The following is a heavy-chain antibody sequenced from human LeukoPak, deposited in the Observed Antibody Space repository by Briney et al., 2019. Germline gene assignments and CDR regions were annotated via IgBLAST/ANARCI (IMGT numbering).Heavy chain of an antibody. CDR3: ARGVVGATAFDY. D-gene: IGHD1-26*01. Sequence: PSETLSLTCTVSGGSMSSYYWSWIRQPPGKGLEWIGYIYYSGSTNYNPSLMSRVTISVDTSKNQFSLKLSSVTAADTAVYYCARGVVGATAFDYWGQGTLVTVSS. V-gene: IGHV4-59*01. CDR2: IYYSGST. CDR1: GGSMSSYY. J-gene: IGHJ4*02.